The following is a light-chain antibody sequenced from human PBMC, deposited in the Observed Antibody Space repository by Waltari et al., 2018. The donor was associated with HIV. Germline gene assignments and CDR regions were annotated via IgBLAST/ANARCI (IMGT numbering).Light chain of an antibody. CDR1: ESVSSN. J-gene: IGKJ1*01. Sequence: VLTQSPATLSASPGDSVTLSCRASESVSSNLAGYQQKRGQAPRLVIYGASSRAAGIPGRFSGSGSGTEFTLTISSLQAEDFAVYYCQEYNNWPWTVGQGTKVEIK. CDR2: GAS. CDR3: QEYNNWPWT. V-gene: IGKV3-15*01.